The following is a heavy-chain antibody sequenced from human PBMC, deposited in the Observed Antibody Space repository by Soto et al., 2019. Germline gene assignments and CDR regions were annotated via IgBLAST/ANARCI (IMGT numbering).Heavy chain of an antibody. Sequence: PGVSLRLSCAASGFTFSSYGMHWVRQAPGKGLEWVAVIWYDGSNKYYADSVKGRFTISRDNSKNTLYLQMNSLRAEDTAVYYCARDNSSSWYGQTNWFDPWGQGTLVTVSS. J-gene: IGHJ5*02. D-gene: IGHD6-13*01. V-gene: IGHV3-33*01. CDR3: ARDNSSSWYGQTNWFDP. CDR1: GFTFSSYG. CDR2: IWYDGSNK.